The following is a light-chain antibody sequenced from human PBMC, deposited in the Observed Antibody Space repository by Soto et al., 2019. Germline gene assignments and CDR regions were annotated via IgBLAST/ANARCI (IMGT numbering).Light chain of an antibody. V-gene: IGLV2-8*01. CDR2: EVS. CDR3: SSYAGSNNPYV. J-gene: IGLJ1*01. Sequence: QSALTHPPSASGSPGQSVTISCTGTSSDVGGYNYVSWYQQHPGKAPKLMIYEVSKRPSGVPDRFSGSKSGNTASLTVSGLQAEDEADYYCSSYAGSNNPYVFGTGTKLTVL. CDR1: SSDVGGYNY.